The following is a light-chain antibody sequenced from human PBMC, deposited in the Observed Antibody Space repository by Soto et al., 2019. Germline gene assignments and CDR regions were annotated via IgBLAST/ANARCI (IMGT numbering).Light chain of an antibody. V-gene: IGKV3-15*01. CDR2: RES. CDR1: QSLSGN. J-gene: IGKJ1*01. CDR3: HQYSNLPPWT. Sequence: EIVMTQSPATLSVSPGERATLSCRASQSLSGNLAWYQQKPGQAPRLLIYRESTRATGVPARFSASGSGTEFTLTISSLQSEDSAVYYCHQYSNLPPWTFGPGTKVEIK.